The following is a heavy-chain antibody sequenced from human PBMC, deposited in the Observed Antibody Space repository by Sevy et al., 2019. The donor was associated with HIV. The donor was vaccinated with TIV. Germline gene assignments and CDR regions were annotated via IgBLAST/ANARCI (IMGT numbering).Heavy chain of an antibody. V-gene: IGHV3-23*01. CDR1: GFSFSTYA. J-gene: IGHJ6*02. CDR3: ARSFSTSYFGGQNYYYYGMDV. CDR2: IHGSGASP. D-gene: IGHD6-13*01. Sequence: GGSLRLSCAASGFSFSTYAMRWVRQAPGKGLEWVSGIHGSGASPYYADSVKGRCTISRDNSKNTMYLEINSLRAEDTAIYYCARSFSTSYFGGQNYYYYGMDVWGQGTTVTVSS.